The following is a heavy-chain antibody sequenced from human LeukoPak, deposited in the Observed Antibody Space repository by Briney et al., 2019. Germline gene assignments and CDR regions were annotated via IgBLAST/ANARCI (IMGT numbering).Heavy chain of an antibody. CDR2: IYYSGST. Sequence: SETLSLTCTVSGGSISSGGYYRSWIRQHPGKGLEWIGYIYYSGSTYYNPSLKSRVTISVDTSKNQFSLKLSSVTAADTAVYYCARENGGNSVFYYGMDVWGQGTTVTVSS. D-gene: IGHD4-23*01. CDR3: ARENGGNSVFYYGMDV. V-gene: IGHV4-31*03. CDR1: GGSISSGGYY. J-gene: IGHJ6*02.